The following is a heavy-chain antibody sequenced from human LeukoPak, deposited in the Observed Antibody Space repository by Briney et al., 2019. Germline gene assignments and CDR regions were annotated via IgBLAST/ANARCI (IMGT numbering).Heavy chain of an antibody. CDR2: IYNGGII. V-gene: IGHV4-4*07. Sequence: SETLSLTCTVSGDSISRYYWSWIRQPAGKGLEWIGRIYNGGIITYNPSLKSRVTMSIDTSNNQFSLKLSSVTAADTAVYYCARLRRDGKYYFDYWGQGTLVTVSS. CDR1: GDSISRYY. D-gene: IGHD5-24*01. CDR3: ARLRRDGKYYFDY. J-gene: IGHJ4*02.